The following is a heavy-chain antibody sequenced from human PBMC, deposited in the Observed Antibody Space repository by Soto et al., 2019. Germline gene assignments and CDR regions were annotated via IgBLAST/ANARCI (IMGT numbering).Heavy chain of an antibody. CDR3: ATRRHYDFWSGYYGADYYGMDV. J-gene: IGHJ6*02. V-gene: IGHV4-31*03. CDR2: IYYSGST. CDR1: GGSTSSGGYY. Sequence: SETLSLTCTVSGGSTSSGGYYWSWIRQHPGKGLEWIGYIYYSGSTYYNPSLKSRVTISVDTSKNQFSLKLSSVTAADTAVYYCATRRHYDFWSGYYGADYYGMDVWGQGTTVTVSS. D-gene: IGHD3-3*01.